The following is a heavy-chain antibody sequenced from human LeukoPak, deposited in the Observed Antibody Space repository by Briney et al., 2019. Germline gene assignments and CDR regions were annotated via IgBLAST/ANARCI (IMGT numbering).Heavy chain of an antibody. CDR3: ATNINYDILTGN. V-gene: IGHV1-2*04. CDR2: INPNSGGT. J-gene: IGHJ4*02. D-gene: IGHD3-9*01. Sequence: GASVKVSCKASGYTFTGYYMHWVRQAPGQGLEWMGWINPNSGGTNYAQKFQGWVTMTEDTSTDTAYMELSSLRSEDTAVYYCATNINYDILTGNWGQGTLVTVSS. CDR1: GYTFTGYY.